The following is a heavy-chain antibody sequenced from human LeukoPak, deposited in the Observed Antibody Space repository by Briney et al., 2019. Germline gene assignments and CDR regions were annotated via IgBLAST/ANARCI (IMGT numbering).Heavy chain of an antibody. CDR2: MNPNSGNT. D-gene: IGHD3-10*01. V-gene: IGHV1-8*01. J-gene: IGHJ6*02. CDR1: GYTFTSYD. CDR3: ARWYYYGSGSYLYYGMDV. Sequence: GASVKVSCKASGYTFTSYDINWVRQATGQGLEWMGWMNPNSGNTGYAQKFQGRVTMTRNTSISTAYMELSGLRSEDTAVYYCARWYYYGSGSYLYYGMDVWGQGTTVTVSS.